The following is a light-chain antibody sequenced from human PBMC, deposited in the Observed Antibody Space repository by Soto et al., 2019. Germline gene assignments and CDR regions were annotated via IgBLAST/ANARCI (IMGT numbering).Light chain of an antibody. CDR2: RGS. V-gene: IGKV3-20*01. CDR3: HDSGTSAPWT. Sequence: EVVLTQSPGTLSLSPGERATLSCRASQNIRGNELAWYQQKPGQAPRLLIYRGSTRATGIPDRFSGRGSGTDFTLTISRLEPEDFAVYYCHDSGTSAPWTFGQGTKVESK. J-gene: IGKJ1*01. CDR1: QNIRGNE.